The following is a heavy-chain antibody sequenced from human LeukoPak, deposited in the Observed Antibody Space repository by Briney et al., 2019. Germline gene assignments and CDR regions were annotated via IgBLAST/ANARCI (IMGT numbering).Heavy chain of an antibody. CDR2: ISYDGSNK. Sequence: GGSLRLSCAASGFTFSSYAMHWVRQAPGKGLEWVAVISYDGSNKYYADSVKGRFTISRDNSKNTLYLQMNSLRAEDTAVYYCARDLITVIVVVISYFDYWGQGTLVTVSS. CDR3: ARDLITVIVVVISYFDY. D-gene: IGHD3-22*01. CDR1: GFTFSSYA. J-gene: IGHJ4*02. V-gene: IGHV3-30-3*01.